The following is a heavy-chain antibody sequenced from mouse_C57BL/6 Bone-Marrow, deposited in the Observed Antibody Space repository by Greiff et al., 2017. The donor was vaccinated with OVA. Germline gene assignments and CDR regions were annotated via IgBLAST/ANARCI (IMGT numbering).Heavy chain of an antibody. V-gene: IGHV1-12*01. CDR1: GYTFTSYN. CDR3: AREVGTKDY. Sequence: QVQLQQSGAELVRPGASVKMSCKASGYTFTSYNMQWVKQTPRQGLEWIGAIYPGNGDTSYNQKFKGKATLTVDKSSSTAYMQLSSLTSEDSAVYFCAREVGTKDYWGQGTTLTVSS. J-gene: IGHJ2*01. D-gene: IGHD1-1*02. CDR2: IYPGNGDT.